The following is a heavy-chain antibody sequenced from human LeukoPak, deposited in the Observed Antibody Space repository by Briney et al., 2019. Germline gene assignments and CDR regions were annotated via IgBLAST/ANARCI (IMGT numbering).Heavy chain of an antibody. D-gene: IGHD1-1*01. J-gene: IGHJ4*02. CDR3: TSGLSVRRSNNTPVDY. Sequence: GGSLRLSCTASGFTFSGSAMHWVRQASGKGLKWVGRIRSKANSYATVYAASVKVRFTISRDGSKNTAYLQMNILKTEDTAVYYCTSGLSVRRSNNTPVDYWGQGTLVTVSS. CDR1: GFTFSGSA. CDR2: IRSKANSYAT. V-gene: IGHV3-73*01.